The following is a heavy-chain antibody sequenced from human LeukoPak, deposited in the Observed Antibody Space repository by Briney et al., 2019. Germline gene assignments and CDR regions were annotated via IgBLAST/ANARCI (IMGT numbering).Heavy chain of an antibody. Sequence: PGGSLRLSCAVSGLTVSSNYMSWVRQAPGKGLEWVSVTYSSGSTYYADSVKGRFTISRDTSENTLYLQMDSLRAEDTAIYYCAKDLEGYSSSWPLWGQGTLVTVSS. D-gene: IGHD6-13*01. CDR3: AKDLEGYSSSWPL. J-gene: IGHJ4*02. CDR2: TYSSGST. V-gene: IGHV3-53*01. CDR1: GLTVSSNY.